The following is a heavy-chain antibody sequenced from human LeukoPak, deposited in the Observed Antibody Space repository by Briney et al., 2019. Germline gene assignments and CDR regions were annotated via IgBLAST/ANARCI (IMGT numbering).Heavy chain of an antibody. CDR1: GGSITSDTYY. J-gene: IGHJ4*02. CDR3: ARTRDFWSGFFDY. D-gene: IGHD3-3*01. Sequence: PSQTLSLTCDVSGGSITSDTYYWSWIRQPPGKGPEWIGYILHSGSTYNNPSLKSRVTISVDTSKSQFSLKLSSVTAADAAVYYCARTRDFWSGFFDYWGQGTLVTVSS. CDR2: ILHSGST. V-gene: IGHV4-30-2*01.